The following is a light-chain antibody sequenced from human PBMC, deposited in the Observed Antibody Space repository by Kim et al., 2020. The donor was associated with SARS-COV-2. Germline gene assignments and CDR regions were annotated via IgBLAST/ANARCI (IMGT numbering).Light chain of an antibody. CDR3: QQYDTSPYT. J-gene: IGKJ2*01. V-gene: IGKV3-20*01. Sequence: EIVLTQSPGTLSLSPGERATLSCRASQSVSSSYFAWYQQKPGQAPRLLIYGASSRATGIPDNFSGSGSGTEFTLTISRLEPEDFAVYYCQQYDTSPYTFGQGTKLEI. CDR1: QSVSSSY. CDR2: GAS.